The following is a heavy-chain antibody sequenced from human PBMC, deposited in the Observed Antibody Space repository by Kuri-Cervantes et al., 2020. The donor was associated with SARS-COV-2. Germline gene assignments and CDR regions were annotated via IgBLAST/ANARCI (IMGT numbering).Heavy chain of an antibody. Sequence: ASVKVSCKASGYTFTSYGISWVRQAPGQGLEWMGWINPNSGGTNYAQKFQGRVTMTRDTSISTAYMELSRLRSDDTAVYYCAGVRITIFGVVTPNYWYFDLWGRGTLVTVSS. V-gene: IGHV1-2*02. CDR3: AGVRITIFGVVTPNYWYFDL. D-gene: IGHD3-3*01. CDR1: GYTFTSYG. J-gene: IGHJ2*01. CDR2: INPNSGGT.